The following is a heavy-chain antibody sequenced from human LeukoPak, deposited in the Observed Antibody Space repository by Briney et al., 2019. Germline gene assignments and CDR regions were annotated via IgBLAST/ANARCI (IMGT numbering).Heavy chain of an antibody. CDR2: IWYGGSNK. J-gene: IGHJ4*02. Sequence: GGSLRLSCAASGFTFSSYGMHWVRQAPGKGLEWVAVIWYGGSNKYYADSVKGRFTISRDNSKNTLYLQMNNLRADDTAVYYCVKKGQADDDGKPDWGQGTLVTVSS. CDR3: VKKGQADDDGKPD. CDR1: GFTFSSYG. D-gene: IGHD1-1*01. V-gene: IGHV3-33*06.